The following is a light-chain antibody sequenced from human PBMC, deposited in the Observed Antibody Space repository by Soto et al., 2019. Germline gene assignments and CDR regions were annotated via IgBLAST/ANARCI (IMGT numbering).Light chain of an antibody. V-gene: IGLV2-14*01. CDR2: EVS. CDR3: SSYTSSSIDYV. Sequence: QSALTQPASVSGSPGQSITISCTETSSDVGGYNYVSWYQQHPGKAPKLMIYEVSNRPSGVSNRFSGSKSGNTASLTISGLQAEDEADYHCSSYTSSSIDYVFGTGTKLTVL. J-gene: IGLJ1*01. CDR1: SSDVGGYNY.